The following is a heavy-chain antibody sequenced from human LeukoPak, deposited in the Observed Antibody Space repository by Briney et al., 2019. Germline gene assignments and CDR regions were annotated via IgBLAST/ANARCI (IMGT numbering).Heavy chain of an antibody. V-gene: IGHV4-31*03. J-gene: IGHJ4*02. CDR2: IYYSGST. Sequence: PSQTLSLTCTVSGGSISSGGYYWSWIRQHPGKGLEWIGYIYYSGSTYYNPSLKSRVTISVDTSKNQFSLKLSSVTAADTAVYYCARDYSGYDFLDYWGQGTLVTVSS. CDR1: GGSISSGGYY. D-gene: IGHD5-12*01. CDR3: ARDYSGYDFLDY.